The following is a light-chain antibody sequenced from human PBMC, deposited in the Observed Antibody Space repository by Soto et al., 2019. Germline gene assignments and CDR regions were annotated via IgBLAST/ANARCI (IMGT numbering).Light chain of an antibody. CDR2: KAS. Sequence: DIQMTQSPSTLSASVGDTVTLTCRASQTISSWLAWYQQKPGQAPKLLIYKASTIKSGVPSRFSGSGSGTEFTLTISRLQPDDFATYYCQHYNSYSEAFGQGTKVDIK. V-gene: IGKV1-5*03. J-gene: IGKJ1*01. CDR3: QHYNSYSEA. CDR1: QTISSW.